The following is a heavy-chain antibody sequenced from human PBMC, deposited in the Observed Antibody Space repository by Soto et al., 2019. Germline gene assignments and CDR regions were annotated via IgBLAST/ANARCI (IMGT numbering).Heavy chain of an antibody. CDR2: IYDSGST. Sequence: QVQLQESGPGLVKPSETLSLTCTVSGDSIRSYYWSWIRQPPGKGLEWIGYIYDSGSTNYNPSLKSRVTISVDTSKSQFSLTLSSVTAADTAVYYCARDRAYYESSGLYFDYWGQGTLVTVSS. CDR3: ARDRAYYESSGLYFDY. CDR1: GDSIRSYY. J-gene: IGHJ4*02. V-gene: IGHV4-59*01. D-gene: IGHD3-22*01.